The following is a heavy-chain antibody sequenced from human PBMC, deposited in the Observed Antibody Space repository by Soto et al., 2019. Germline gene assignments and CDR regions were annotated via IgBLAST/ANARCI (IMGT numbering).Heavy chain of an antibody. CDR3: ARGGETGSYYYYMDV. Sequence: GGSLSLSCAASGVTVSSNYMSWVRQAPGKGLEWVSVIYSGGSTYYADSVKGRFTISRDNSKNTLYLQMNSLRAEDTAVYYCARGGETGSYYYYMDVWGKGTTVTVSS. D-gene: IGHD3-10*01. CDR1: GVTVSSNY. J-gene: IGHJ6*03. V-gene: IGHV3-66*01. CDR2: IYSGGST.